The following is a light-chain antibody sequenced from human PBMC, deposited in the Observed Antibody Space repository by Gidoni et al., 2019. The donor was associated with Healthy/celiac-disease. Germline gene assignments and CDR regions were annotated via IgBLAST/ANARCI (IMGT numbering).Light chain of an antibody. J-gene: IGKJ1*01. CDR1: QRVLYSSNNKNY. Sequence: DIVMTPSPASLAVSLGERATIICKSSQRVLYSSNNKNYLAWYQQKPGQPPKLLIYWASTRESGVPDRFSGSGSGTDFTLTISRLQAEDVAVYYCQQYYSTWTFGQGTKVEIK. V-gene: IGKV4-1*01. CDR2: WAS. CDR3: QQYYSTWT.